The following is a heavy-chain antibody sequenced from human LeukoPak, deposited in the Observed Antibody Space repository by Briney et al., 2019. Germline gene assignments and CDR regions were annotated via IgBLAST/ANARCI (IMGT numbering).Heavy chain of an antibody. CDR1: GFTFSSYG. V-gene: IGHV3-23*01. Sequence: GGTLRLSCAASGFTFSSYGMSWVRQAPGKGLEWVSAISGSGGSTYYADSVKGRFTISRDNSKNTLYLQMNSLRAEDTAVYYCAKDLDSSGWYDFDYWGQGTLVTVSS. D-gene: IGHD6-19*01. CDR2: ISGSGGST. J-gene: IGHJ4*02. CDR3: AKDLDSSGWYDFDY.